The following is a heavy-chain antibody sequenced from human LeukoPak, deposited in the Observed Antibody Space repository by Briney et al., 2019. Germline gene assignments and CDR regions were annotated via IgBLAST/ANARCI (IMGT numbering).Heavy chain of an antibody. Sequence: SETLSLTCAVYGGSFSGYYWSWIRQPPGKGLEWIGEINHSGSTNYNPSLKSRVTISVDTSKNQFSLKLSSVTAADTAVYYCARHILTGYMDAFDIWGQGTMVTVSS. CDR2: INHSGST. CDR1: GGSFSGYY. D-gene: IGHD3-9*01. V-gene: IGHV4-34*01. J-gene: IGHJ3*02. CDR3: ARHILTGYMDAFDI.